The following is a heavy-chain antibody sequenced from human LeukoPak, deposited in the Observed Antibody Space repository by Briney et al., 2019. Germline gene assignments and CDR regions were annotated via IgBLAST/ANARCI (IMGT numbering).Heavy chain of an antibody. CDR1: GGSFSGYY. D-gene: IGHD3-22*01. CDR3: ARSDDSSGYYYRPNDAFDI. J-gene: IGHJ3*02. Sequence: TSETLSLTCAVYGGSFSGYYWSWIRQPPGKGLEWIGEINHSGSTNYNPSLKSRVTISVDTSKNQFSLKLSSVTAADTAVYYCARSDDSSGYYYRPNDAFDIWGQGTMVTVSS. CDR2: INHSGST. V-gene: IGHV4-34*01.